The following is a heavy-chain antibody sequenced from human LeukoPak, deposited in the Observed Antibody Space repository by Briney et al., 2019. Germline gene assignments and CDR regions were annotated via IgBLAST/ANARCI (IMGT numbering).Heavy chain of an antibody. CDR2: INHSGST. CDR3: ARDNLGGWFDP. CDR1: GGSFSGYY. J-gene: IGHJ5*02. Sequence: SETLSLTCAVYGGSFSGYYRSWIRQPPGKGLEWIGEINHSGSTNYNPSLKSRVTISVDTSKNQFSLKLSSVTAADTAVYYCARDNLGGWFDPWGQGTLVTVSS. V-gene: IGHV4-34*01.